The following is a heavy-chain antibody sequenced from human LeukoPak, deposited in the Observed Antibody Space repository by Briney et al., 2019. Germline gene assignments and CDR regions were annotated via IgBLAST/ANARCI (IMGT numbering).Heavy chain of an antibody. Sequence: ASVKVSCKASGYTFTGYYMHRVRQAPGQGLEWMGWINPNSGGTNYAQKFQGRVTMTRDTSISTAYMELSRLRSDDTAVYYCARVEPYYDSSGYYSPGEYYFDYWGQGTLVTVSS. CDR1: GYTFTGYY. V-gene: IGHV1-2*02. CDR2: INPNSGGT. D-gene: IGHD3-22*01. CDR3: ARVEPYYDSSGYYSPGEYYFDY. J-gene: IGHJ4*02.